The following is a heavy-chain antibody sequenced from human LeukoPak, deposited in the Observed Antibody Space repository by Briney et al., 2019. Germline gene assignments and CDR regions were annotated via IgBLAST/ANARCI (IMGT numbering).Heavy chain of an antibody. D-gene: IGHD3-22*01. V-gene: IGHV4-34*01. Sequence: SETLSLTCAVYGGSFSGYYWSWIRQPPGKGLEWIGEINHSGSTNYNPSLKSRVTISVDTSKNQFSLKLSSVTAADTAVYYCASTDDSSGYHSNAFDIWGQGTMVTVSS. J-gene: IGHJ3*02. CDR2: INHSGST. CDR1: GGSFSGYY. CDR3: ASTDDSSGYHSNAFDI.